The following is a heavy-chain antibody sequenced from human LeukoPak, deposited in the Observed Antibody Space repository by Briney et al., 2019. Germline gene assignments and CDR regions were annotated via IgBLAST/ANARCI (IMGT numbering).Heavy chain of an antibody. Sequence: PGGSLRLSCAASGFTFSSYAMSWVRQAPGKGLEWVSALSGSGGSTYYADSVKGRFTISRDNSKNTLYLQMNSLRAEDTAVYYCAKENKAAERVRNWFDPWGQGTLVTVSS. CDR2: LSGSGGST. J-gene: IGHJ5*02. V-gene: IGHV3-23*01. CDR3: AKENKAAERVRNWFDP. CDR1: GFTFSSYA. D-gene: IGHD6-13*01.